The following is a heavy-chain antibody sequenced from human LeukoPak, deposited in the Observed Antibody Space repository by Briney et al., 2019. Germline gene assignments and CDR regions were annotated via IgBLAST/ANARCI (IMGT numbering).Heavy chain of an antibody. CDR3: ARHYCSSTSCFTFDY. CDR2: IYYSGST. V-gene: IGHV4-59*08. J-gene: IGHJ4*02. CDR1: GGSISSYY. D-gene: IGHD2-2*01. Sequence: SETLSLTCTVSGGSISSYYWSWIRQPPGKGLEWIGYIYYSGSTNYNPSLKSRVTISVDTSKNQFSLKLSSVTAADTAVYYCARHYCSSTSCFTFDYRGQGTLVTVSS.